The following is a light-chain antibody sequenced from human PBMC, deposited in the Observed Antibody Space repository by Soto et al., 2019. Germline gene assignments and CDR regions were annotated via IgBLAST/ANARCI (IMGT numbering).Light chain of an antibody. CDR1: QSLLNSDDGNTY. J-gene: IGKJ1*01. Sequence: EIVMTQAPLSLPVTPGEPASISCRSSQSLLNSDDGNTYLDWYLQKPGQSPQLLIKTVSFRASGVPGRFSGSGSGTDFTLKITRVEADDVGVYYCMQRIEFPWTFGQGTKVEFK. CDR2: TVS. CDR3: MQRIEFPWT. V-gene: IGKV2-40*01.